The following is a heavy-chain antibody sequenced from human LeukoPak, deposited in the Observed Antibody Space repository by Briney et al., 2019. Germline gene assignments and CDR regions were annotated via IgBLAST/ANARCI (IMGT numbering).Heavy chain of an antibody. CDR3: ARGHNAYYDFWSGYYFDY. CDR1: GGTFSSYA. J-gene: IGHJ4*02. Sequence: GASVKVSCKASGGTFSSYAISWVRQAPGQGLEWMGGIIPIFGTANYAQKFQGRVTITTDESTSTAYMELSSLRSEDTAVYYCARGHNAYYDFWSGYYFDYWGQGTLVTVSS. CDR2: IIPIFGTA. V-gene: IGHV1-69*05. D-gene: IGHD3-3*01.